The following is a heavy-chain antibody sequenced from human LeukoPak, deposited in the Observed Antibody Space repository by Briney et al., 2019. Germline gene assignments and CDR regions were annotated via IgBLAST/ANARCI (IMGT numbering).Heavy chain of an antibody. D-gene: IGHD1-26*01. CDR3: ARGEGPVGAYFDY. CDR2: IYYSGST. CDR1: GGSISSYY. Sequence: SETLSLTCTVSGGSISSYYWSWIRKPPGKGLDRIGYIYYSGSTNHNPSLKSRVTISVDTSKNQFSLKLSSVTAADTAVYYCARGEGPVGAYFDYWGQGTLVTVSS. V-gene: IGHV4-59*01. J-gene: IGHJ4*02.